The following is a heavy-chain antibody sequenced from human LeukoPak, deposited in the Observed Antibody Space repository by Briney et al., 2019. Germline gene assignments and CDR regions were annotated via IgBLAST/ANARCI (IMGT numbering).Heavy chain of an antibody. Sequence: SETLSLTCAVYGGSFSGYYWSWIRQPPGKGLEWIGEINHSGSTNYNPSLKSRVTISVDPSKNQFSLKLSSVTAADTAVYYCAREGGIEAAVLYYFDYWGQGTLVTVSS. V-gene: IGHV4-34*01. CDR1: GGSFSGYY. CDR3: AREGGIEAAVLYYFDY. CDR2: INHSGST. J-gene: IGHJ4*02. D-gene: IGHD6-13*01.